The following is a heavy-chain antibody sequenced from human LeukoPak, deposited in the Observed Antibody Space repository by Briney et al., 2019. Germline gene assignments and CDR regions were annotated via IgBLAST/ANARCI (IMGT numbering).Heavy chain of an antibody. J-gene: IGHJ4*02. V-gene: IGHV3-48*03. CDR3: ARDPTALQNWDDFTLDY. CDR1: GFSFRSYE. CDR2: ISASTGTV. Sequence: SGGSLRLSCEASGFSFRSYEMNWVRQAPGKGPEWVAWISASTGTVYYADSVKGRFTISRDNAKNSLYLQMNSLRAEDTAVYYCARDPTALQNWDDFTLDYWGQGALVTVSS. D-gene: IGHD1-1*01.